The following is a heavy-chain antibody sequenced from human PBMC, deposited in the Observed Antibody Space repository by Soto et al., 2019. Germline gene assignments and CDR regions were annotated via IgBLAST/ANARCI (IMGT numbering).Heavy chain of an antibody. CDR2: MNPNSGNT. Sequence: GASVKVSCKASGYTFTSYDINWVRQATGQGLEWMGWMNPNSGNTGYAQKFQGRVTMTRNTSITTAYMELSSLRSEDTAVYYCATKDYYDSSGYLLFDYWGQGTLVTVSS. J-gene: IGHJ4*02. D-gene: IGHD3-22*01. CDR1: GYTFTSYD. V-gene: IGHV1-8*01. CDR3: ATKDYYDSSGYLLFDY.